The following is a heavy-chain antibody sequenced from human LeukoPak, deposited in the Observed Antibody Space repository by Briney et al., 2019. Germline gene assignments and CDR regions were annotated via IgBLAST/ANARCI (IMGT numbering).Heavy chain of an antibody. CDR1: GGSIRSSYYY. D-gene: IGHD6-13*01. CDR2: IYDSGST. J-gene: IGHJ3*02. CDR3: ARDGGIAAAAPDAFDI. V-gene: IGHV4-39*07. Sequence: SETLSLTCTVSGGSIRSSYYYWGWIRQPPGKGLEWIGSIYDSGSTYYNPSLKSRVTISVDTSKNQFSLKLSSVTAADTAVYYCARDGGIAAAAPDAFDIWGQGTMVTVSS.